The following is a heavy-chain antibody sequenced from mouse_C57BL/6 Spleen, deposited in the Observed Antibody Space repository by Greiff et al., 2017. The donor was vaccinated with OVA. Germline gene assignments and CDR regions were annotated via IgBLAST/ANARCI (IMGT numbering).Heavy chain of an antibody. Sequence: EVKLQESGPVLVKPGASVKMSCKASGYTFTDYYMNWVKQSHGKSLEWIGVINPYNGGTSYNQKFKGKATLTVDKSSSTAYMELNSLTSEDSAVYYCATRYYYGSSSFAYWGQGTLVTVSA. CDR3: ATRYYYGSSSFAY. CDR2: INPYNGGT. J-gene: IGHJ3*01. D-gene: IGHD1-1*01. V-gene: IGHV1-19*01. CDR1: GYTFTDYY.